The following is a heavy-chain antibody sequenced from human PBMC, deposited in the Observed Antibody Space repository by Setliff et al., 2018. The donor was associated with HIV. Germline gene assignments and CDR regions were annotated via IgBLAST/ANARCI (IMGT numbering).Heavy chain of an antibody. CDR2: INPSGSRT. D-gene: IGHD6-19*01. J-gene: IGHJ4*02. V-gene: IGHV1-46*01. CDR1: GYTFTSYY. Sequence: ASVKVSCKASGYTFTSYYMHWVRQAPGQGLEWMGIINPSGSRTTYTKKFQGRVTMTRDTSTNTVYLELSSLRSEDTAVYYCASDRQQWLVYFDYWGQGTLVTVSS. CDR3: ASDRQQWLVYFDY.